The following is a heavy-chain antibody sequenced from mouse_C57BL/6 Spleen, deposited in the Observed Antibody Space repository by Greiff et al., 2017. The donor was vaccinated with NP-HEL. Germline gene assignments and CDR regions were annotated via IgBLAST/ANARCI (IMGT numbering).Heavy chain of an antibody. CDR2: IRNKANNHAT. Sequence: EVQGVESGGGLVQPGGSMKLSCAASGFTFSDAWMDWVRQSPEKGLEWVAEIRNKANNHATYYAESVKGRFTISRDDSKSSVYLQMNSLRAEDTCIYYCTPSYYGSSQGAYWYFDVWGTGTTVTVSS. J-gene: IGHJ1*03. V-gene: IGHV6-6*01. D-gene: IGHD1-1*01. CDR3: TPSYYGSSQGAYWYFDV. CDR1: GFTFSDAW.